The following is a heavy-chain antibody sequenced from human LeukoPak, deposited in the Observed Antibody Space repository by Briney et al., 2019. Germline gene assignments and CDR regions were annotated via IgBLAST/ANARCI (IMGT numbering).Heavy chain of an antibody. CDR3: AREIYGGKKGDDC. D-gene: IGHD4-23*01. CDR1: GYTFTVFY. J-gene: IGHJ4*02. CDR2: INPKSGGT. Sequence: ASVKVSCKASGYTFTVFYIHWVRQAPGQGLEWMGWINPKSGGTTYGQRFQGRVTMTRDTSISTAYMELNGLTSDDTAVYYCAREIYGGKKGDDCWGQGTLVTVSS. V-gene: IGHV1-2*02.